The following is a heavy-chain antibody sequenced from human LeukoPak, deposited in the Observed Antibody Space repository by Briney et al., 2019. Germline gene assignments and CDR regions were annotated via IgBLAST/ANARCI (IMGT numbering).Heavy chain of an antibody. CDR3: AKGSSGWSIDY. D-gene: IGHD6-19*01. Sequence: GGSLRLSCVASGFTFSSYGMHWVRRAPGKGLEWVALTRYDGSNEYYTDSVKGRFTVSRDISKNTLYLQMNSLRAEDTAVYYCAKGSSGWSIDYWGQGTLVTVSS. CDR2: TRYDGSNE. J-gene: IGHJ4*02. V-gene: IGHV3-30*02. CDR1: GFTFSSYG.